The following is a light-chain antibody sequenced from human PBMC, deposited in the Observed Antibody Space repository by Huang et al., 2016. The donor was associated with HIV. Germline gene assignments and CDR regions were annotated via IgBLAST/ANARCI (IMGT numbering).Light chain of an antibody. CDR3: QQYNNWPPEVT. CDR2: GAS. V-gene: IGKV3-15*01. Sequence: EIVLTQSPATLSVSPGERATLSCRASQSISTYLAWYQHKPAQAPRLLIYGASTRASGIPARFSGSGSGTEFTLIISSLQSEDFAVYYCQQYNNWPPEVTFGPGTKVDIK. CDR1: QSISTY. J-gene: IGKJ3*01.